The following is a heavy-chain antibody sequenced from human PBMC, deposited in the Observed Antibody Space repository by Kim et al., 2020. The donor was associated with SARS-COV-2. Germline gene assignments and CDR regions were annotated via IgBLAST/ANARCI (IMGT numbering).Heavy chain of an antibody. J-gene: IGHJ4*02. CDR1: GFTFSTSA. CDR3: VRSRDSGSVTFDY. V-gene: IGHV3-64*04. Sequence: GGSLRLSCSASGFTFSTSAMHWVRQAPGKGLEYVSGIRSNRNSYSYADAVKGRFSITSYNSDTTHTLQMQSLSAKAAAVAYSVRSRDSGSVTFDYCDQG. CDR2: IRSNRNSY. D-gene: IGHD1-26*01.